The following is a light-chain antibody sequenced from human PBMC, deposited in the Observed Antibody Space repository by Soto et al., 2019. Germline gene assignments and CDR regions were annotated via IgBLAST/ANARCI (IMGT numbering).Light chain of an antibody. CDR2: SNN. J-gene: IGLJ1*01. CDR1: GSNIGRYP. V-gene: IGLV1-44*01. CDR3: ATWDDSLNGYL. Sequence: QSGLTHPPSASGTPGQRVTISCSGSGSNIGRYPVNWYQQFPGAAPKLLIYSNNQRPSGVPDRFSGSKSGTSASLAFSGLQSDDEADYYCATWDDSLNGYLFGPGTKVTVL.